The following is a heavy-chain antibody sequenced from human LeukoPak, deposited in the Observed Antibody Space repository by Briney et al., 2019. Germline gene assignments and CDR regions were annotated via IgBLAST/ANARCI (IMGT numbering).Heavy chain of an antibody. CDR2: IYTSGST. CDR1: GGSISSGSYY. D-gene: IGHD3-10*01. Sequence: PSETLSLTCTVSGGSISSGSYYWSWIRQPAGKGLEWIGRIYTSGSTNYNPSLKSRVTISVDTSKNQFSLKLSSVTAADTAVYYCARDTFLWFGGFDYWGQGTLVTVSS. V-gene: IGHV4-61*02. CDR3: ARDTFLWFGGFDY. J-gene: IGHJ4*02.